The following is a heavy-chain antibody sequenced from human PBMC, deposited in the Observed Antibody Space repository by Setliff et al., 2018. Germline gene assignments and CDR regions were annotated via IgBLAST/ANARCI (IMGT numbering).Heavy chain of an antibody. CDR2: IRSKAYGGTT. CDR3: TREASVDFWSGYPYYYYMDV. V-gene: IGHV3-49*04. CDR1: GFSFSSYW. D-gene: IGHD3-3*01. J-gene: IGHJ6*03. Sequence: SLRLSCAASGFSFSSYWMSWVRQAPGKGLEWVGFIRSKAYGGTTEYAASVKGRFTISRDDSKSIAYLQMNSLKTEDTAVYYCTREASVDFWSGYPYYYYMDVWGKGTTVTSP.